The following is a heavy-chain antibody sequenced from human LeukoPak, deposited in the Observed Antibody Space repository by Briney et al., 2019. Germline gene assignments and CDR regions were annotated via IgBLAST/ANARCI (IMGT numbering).Heavy chain of an antibody. CDR1: GFTFSSYE. CDR2: ISSSGSTI. V-gene: IGHV3-48*03. CDR3: ARAPRHYYDSSGYVDY. D-gene: IGHD3-22*01. Sequence: GGSLRLSCAASGFTFSSYEMNWVRQAPGKGLEWVSYISSSGSTIYYADSAKGRFTISRDNAKNSLYLLMNSLRAEDTAVYYCARAPRHYYDSSGYVDYWGQGTLVTVSS. J-gene: IGHJ4*02.